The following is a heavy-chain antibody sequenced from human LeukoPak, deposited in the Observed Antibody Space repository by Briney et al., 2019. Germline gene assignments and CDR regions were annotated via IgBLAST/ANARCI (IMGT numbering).Heavy chain of an antibody. CDR2: ISAYNGNT. J-gene: IGHJ6*02. CDR1: GYTFTSYG. CDR3: ARPGAGYCSSTSCSDYYYYGMDV. V-gene: IGHV1-18*01. D-gene: IGHD2-2*01. Sequence: GASVKVSCKASGYTFTSYGISWVRQAPGQGLEWMGWISAYNGNTNYAQKLQGRVTMTTDTSTSTAYMELRSLRSDDTAVYYCARPGAGYCSSTSCSDYYYYGMDVWGQGTTVTVSS.